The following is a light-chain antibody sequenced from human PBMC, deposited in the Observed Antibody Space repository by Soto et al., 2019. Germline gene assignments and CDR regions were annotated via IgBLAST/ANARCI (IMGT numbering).Light chain of an antibody. Sequence: QSALTQPASVSGSPGQSITISCTGTSSDVGDYDYVSWYQQHPGRAPKVMISNVSNRPSGVSNRFSGSKSGNTASLTISGLQAEDEADYYCSSYTSSGTLVFGGGTKVTVL. CDR3: SSYTSSGTLV. CDR2: NVS. J-gene: IGLJ3*02. V-gene: IGLV2-14*01. CDR1: SSDVGDYDY.